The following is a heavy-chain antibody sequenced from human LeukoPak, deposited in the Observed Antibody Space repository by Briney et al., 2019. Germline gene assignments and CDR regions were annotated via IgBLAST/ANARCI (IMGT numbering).Heavy chain of an antibody. V-gene: IGHV4-61*02. D-gene: IGHD6-13*01. CDR2: IYTSGST. Sequence: PWETLSLTCTVSGGSISSGSYYWSWIRQPAGKGLEWIGRIYTSGSTNYNPSLKSRVTISVDTSKNQFSLKLSSVTAADTAVYYCARLNIAAAAPGRYYYYMDVWGKGTTVTVSS. CDR1: GGSISSGSYY. J-gene: IGHJ6*03. CDR3: ARLNIAAAAPGRYYYYMDV.